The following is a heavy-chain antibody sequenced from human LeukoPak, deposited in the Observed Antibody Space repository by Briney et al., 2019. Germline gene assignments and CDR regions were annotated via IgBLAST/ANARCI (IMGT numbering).Heavy chain of an antibody. CDR1: GYAFSGFN. Sequence: GASVKVSCKASGYAFSGFNIHWVWQAPGQGLEWMAWINPQSGATNYAQKFQGRVTMTRDMSNYTVYMEVTSLRSDDTAVYYCARGGDDSGLYFAYWGQGTLVTVSS. J-gene: IGHJ4*02. CDR3: ARGGDDSGLYFAY. CDR2: INPQSGAT. V-gene: IGHV1-2*02. D-gene: IGHD3-22*01.